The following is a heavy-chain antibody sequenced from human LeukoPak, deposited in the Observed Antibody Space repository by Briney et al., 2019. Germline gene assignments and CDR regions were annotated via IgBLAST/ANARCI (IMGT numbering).Heavy chain of an antibody. V-gene: IGHV1-8*01. CDR3: ARAPSITGTIPPGY. CDR1: GYTFTSYD. J-gene: IGHJ4*02. Sequence: ASVKVSCKASGYTFTSYDINWVRQATGQGLEWMGWMNPNSGNTGYAQKFQGRVTMTRNTSISTAYMELSSLRSEDTAVYYCARAPSITGTIPPGYWGQGTLVTVSS. CDR2: MNPNSGNT. D-gene: IGHD1-7*01.